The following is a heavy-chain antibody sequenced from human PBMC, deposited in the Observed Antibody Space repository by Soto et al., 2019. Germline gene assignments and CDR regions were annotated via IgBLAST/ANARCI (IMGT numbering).Heavy chain of an antibody. D-gene: IGHD3-22*01. CDR1: GFTFSSYG. CDR3: AKDGYDSSGYLFYFDY. CDR2: ISYDGSNK. V-gene: IGHV3-30*18. J-gene: IGHJ4*02. Sequence: QVQLVESGGGVVQPGRSLRLSCAASGFTFSSYGMHWVRQAPGKGLEWVAVISYDGSNKYYADSGKGRFTISRDNSKNTLYLQMNSLGAEDTAVYYCAKDGYDSSGYLFYFDYWGQGTLVPVSS.